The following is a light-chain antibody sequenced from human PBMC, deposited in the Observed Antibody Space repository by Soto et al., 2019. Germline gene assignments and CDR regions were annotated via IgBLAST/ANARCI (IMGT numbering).Light chain of an antibody. CDR2: DAS. CDR3: RQYENRPYT. CDR1: QDISKF. Sequence: DIQVIQSPSSLSASIGDRFSFTCQAVQDISKFLNWYQHKPGQAPILLXSDASKSHFGVPSRFSGSGSGTDFTFTISSLQPQDNATYYCRQYENRPYTFGPGTKVDIK. V-gene: IGKV1-33*01. J-gene: IGKJ3*01.